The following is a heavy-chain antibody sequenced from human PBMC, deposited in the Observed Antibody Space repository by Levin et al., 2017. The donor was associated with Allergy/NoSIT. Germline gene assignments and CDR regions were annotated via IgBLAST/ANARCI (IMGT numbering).Heavy chain of an antibody. D-gene: IGHD3-22*01. CDR3: ARGPPEYYFHSSSYYYNY. CDR2: ITHAGST. J-gene: IGHJ4*02. Sequence: SETLSLTCAVSGGSLSGYFWSWIRQPPGEGLAWIGEITHAGSTNYNPALKSRVTISVDTSKNQFSLNLTSVTDADTAVYYCARGPPEYYFHSSSYYYNYWGQGTLVAVYS. V-gene: IGHV4-34*01. CDR1: GGSLSGYF.